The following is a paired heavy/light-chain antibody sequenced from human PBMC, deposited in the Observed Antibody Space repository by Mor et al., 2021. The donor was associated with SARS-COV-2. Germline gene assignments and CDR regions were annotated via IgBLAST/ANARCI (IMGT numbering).Light chain of an antibody. CDR1: QGISNS. CDR3: QQYYSTPLT. V-gene: IGKV1-NL1*01. Sequence: DIQMTQSPSSLSASVGDRVTITCRASQGISNSLAWYQQKPGKAPKLLLYVASRLESGVPSRFSGSGSGTDYTLTISSLQPEDFATYYCQQYYSTPLTFGGGTKVEIK. CDR2: VAS. J-gene: IGKJ4*01.
Heavy chain of an antibody. Sequence: EVQLLESGGGLVQPGGSLRVSCTASGFTFSSYAMTWVRQAPGKGLEWVSGISGSGGRTHYADSVKGRFTISRDNSKNTLSLQMNSLRAEDTAVYYCASHAGIVVAGAPNWFDPWGQGTLVTVSS. CDR3: ASHAGIVVAGAPNWFDP. CDR1: GFTFSSYA. CDR2: ISGSGGRT. D-gene: IGHD6-19*01. J-gene: IGHJ5*02. V-gene: IGHV3-23*01.